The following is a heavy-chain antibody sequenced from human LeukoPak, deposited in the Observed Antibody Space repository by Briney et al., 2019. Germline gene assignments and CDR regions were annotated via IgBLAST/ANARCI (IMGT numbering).Heavy chain of an antibody. Sequence: GGSLRLSCAASGFTFSSYAMSWVRQAPDKGLEWVAFIRYDGSNKYYADSVKGRFTISRDNSKNTLYLQMNSLRAEDTAVYYCAKDHAPMVRGAVSWFDPWGQGTLVTVSS. CDR3: AKDHAPMVRGAVSWFDP. D-gene: IGHD3-10*01. V-gene: IGHV3-30*02. CDR1: GFTFSSYA. CDR2: IRYDGSNK. J-gene: IGHJ5*02.